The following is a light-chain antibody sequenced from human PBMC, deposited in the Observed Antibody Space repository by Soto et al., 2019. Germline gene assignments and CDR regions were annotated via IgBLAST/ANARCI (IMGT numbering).Light chain of an antibody. CDR3: HQSYSTPHT. CDR2: VAS. V-gene: IGKV1-39*01. CDR1: QSIRNY. J-gene: IGKJ2*01. Sequence: DIQMTQSPSSLSASVGDRVTITCRASQSIRNYVNWYQQKPGKAPKFLIYVASTLQSGVPSRFSGGVSGTDSTLTISNLRPEDFSTYAAHQSYSTPHTFGPGTKLEI.